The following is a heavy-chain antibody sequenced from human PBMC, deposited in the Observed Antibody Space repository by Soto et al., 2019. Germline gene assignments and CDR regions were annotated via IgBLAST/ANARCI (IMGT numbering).Heavy chain of an antibody. CDR3: ARVKITMVRGGGYYYYYYMDV. CDR1: GGSISSGGYY. Sequence: SETLSLICTVSGGSISSGGYYWSWIRQHPGKGLEWIGYIYYSGSTYYNPSLKSRVTISVDTSKNQFSLKLSSVTAADTAVYYCARVKITMVRGGGYYYYYYMDVWGKGTTVTVSS. D-gene: IGHD3-10*01. CDR2: IYYSGST. J-gene: IGHJ6*03. V-gene: IGHV4-31*03.